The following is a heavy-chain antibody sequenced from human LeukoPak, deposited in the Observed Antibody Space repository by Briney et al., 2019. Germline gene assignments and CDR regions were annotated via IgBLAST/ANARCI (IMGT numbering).Heavy chain of an antibody. CDR3: ATVRGGITLDY. CDR1: GFSISSYW. D-gene: IGHD3-10*01. CDR2: INSDGSST. V-gene: IGHV3-74*03. Sequence: AGGSLRLSCAASGFSISSYWMHWVRQAPGKGLVWVARINSDGSSTKCADSVKGRCTISRDNAENTLYLQMNSLRAEDTAVYYCATVRGGITLDYWGQGTLVTVSS. J-gene: IGHJ4*02.